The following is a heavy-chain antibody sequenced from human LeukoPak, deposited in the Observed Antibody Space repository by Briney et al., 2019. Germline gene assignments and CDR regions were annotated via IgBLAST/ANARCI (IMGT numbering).Heavy chain of an antibody. V-gene: IGHV3-30*02. CDR3: AKDHRYSSGWHDY. J-gene: IGHJ4*02. CDR1: GFTFGSYG. CDR2: IRYDGSNK. D-gene: IGHD6-19*01. Sequence: GGSLRLSCAASGFTFGSYGMHWVRQAPGKGLEWVAFIRYDGSNKYYADSVKGRFTISRDNSKNTLYLQMNSLRAEDTAVYYCAKDHRYSSGWHDYWGRGTLVTVSS.